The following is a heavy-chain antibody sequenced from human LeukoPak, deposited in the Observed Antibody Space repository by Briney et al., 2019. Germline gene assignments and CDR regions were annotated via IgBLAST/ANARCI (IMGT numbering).Heavy chain of an antibody. J-gene: IGHJ4*02. Sequence: SETLSLTCTVSGGSISSYYWSWIRQPPGKGLEWIGYIYYGGSTNYNPSLKSRVTISVDTSKNQFSLKLSSVTAADTAVYYCARGPARGYCSSTSCYVFDYWGQGSLVIVSS. CDR1: GGSISSYY. CDR2: IYYGGST. V-gene: IGHV4-59*01. D-gene: IGHD2-2*01. CDR3: ARGPARGYCSSTSCYVFDY.